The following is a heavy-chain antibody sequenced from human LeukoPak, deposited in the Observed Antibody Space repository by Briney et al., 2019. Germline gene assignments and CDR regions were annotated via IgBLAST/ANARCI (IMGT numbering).Heavy chain of an antibody. D-gene: IGHD6-19*01. V-gene: IGHV3-23*01. Sequence: GGSLRLSCAASGFTFSNYAVSWVRQAPGKGLECVSLISGRGGTTYYADPVKGWFTISRDNSKSTLYLQMNSLRAEDTAVYYCAKSVSGWYSFDYWGQGTLVTVYS. CDR3: AKSVSGWYSFDY. J-gene: IGHJ4*02. CDR2: ISGRGGTT. CDR1: GFTFSNYA.